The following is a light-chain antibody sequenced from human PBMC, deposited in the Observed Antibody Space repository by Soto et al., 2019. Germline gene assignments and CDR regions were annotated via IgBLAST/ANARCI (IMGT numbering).Light chain of an antibody. CDR1: SSDIGGYNW. Sequence: QSALTQPASLSGSPGQSITISCTGTSSDIGGYNWVSWYQQHPGKAPKLIIFEVSYRPSGVSNRFSGSKSGNTASLTISGLQAEDEADYYCCSFTTTTWVYGGGTKVTVL. J-gene: IGLJ3*02. CDR3: CSFTTTTWV. CDR2: EVS. V-gene: IGLV2-14*01.